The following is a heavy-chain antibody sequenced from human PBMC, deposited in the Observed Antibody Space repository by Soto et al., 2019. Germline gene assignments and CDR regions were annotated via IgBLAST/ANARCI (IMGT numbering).Heavy chain of an antibody. CDR2: FDPEDGET. CDR1: GYTLTELS. D-gene: IGHD4-17*01. V-gene: IGHV1-24*01. Sequence: GASVKVSCKVSGYTLTELSMHWARQAPGKRLEWMGGFDPEDGETIYAQKFQGRVTMTEDTSTDTAYMELSSLRSEDTAVYYCATDSSWDYGDPSYYFDYWGQGTLVTVSS. CDR3: ATDSSWDYGDPSYYFDY. J-gene: IGHJ4*02.